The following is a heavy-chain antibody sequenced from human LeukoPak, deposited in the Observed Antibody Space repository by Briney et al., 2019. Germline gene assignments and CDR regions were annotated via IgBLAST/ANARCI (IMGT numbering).Heavy chain of an antibody. CDR3: ARVGVLLWFGELLPEYFQH. D-gene: IGHD3-10*01. Sequence: GGSLRLSCAASGFTFSSYWMSWVRQAPGKGLEWVANIKQDGSEKYYVDSVKGRFTISRDNAKNSLYLQMNSLRAEDTAVYYCARVGVLLWFGELLPEYFQHWGQGTLVTVSS. CDR1: GFTFSSYW. V-gene: IGHV3-7*01. J-gene: IGHJ1*01. CDR2: IKQDGSEK.